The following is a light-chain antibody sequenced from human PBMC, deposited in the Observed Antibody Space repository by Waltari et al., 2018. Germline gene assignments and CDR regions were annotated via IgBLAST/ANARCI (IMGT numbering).Light chain of an antibody. CDR2: DVT. Sequence: QSALTQPASVSGSPGQSITISCTGPSSDAGTYDYVSWYPQHPGNAPKLVIYDVTNRPSGVSSRFSGSKSGDTASLTISGLQAEDEADYYCGSYSSSRTLWVFGGGTKLTVL. CDR3: GSYSSSRTLWV. J-gene: IGLJ3*02. CDR1: SSDAGTYDY. V-gene: IGLV2-14*03.